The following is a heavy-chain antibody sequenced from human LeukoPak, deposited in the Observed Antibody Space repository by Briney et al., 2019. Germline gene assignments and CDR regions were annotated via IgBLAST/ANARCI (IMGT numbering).Heavy chain of an antibody. V-gene: IGHV3-23*01. CDR2: ISGSGGST. Sequence: PGGSLRLSCAASGFTFSSYAMSWVRQAPGKGLEWVSAISGSGGSTYYADSVKGRVTISRDNSKNTLYLQMNSLRAEDTAVYYCAKSNGIAVAGDDYFDYWGQGTLVTVSS. J-gene: IGHJ4*02. D-gene: IGHD6-19*01. CDR1: GFTFSSYA. CDR3: AKSNGIAVAGDDYFDY.